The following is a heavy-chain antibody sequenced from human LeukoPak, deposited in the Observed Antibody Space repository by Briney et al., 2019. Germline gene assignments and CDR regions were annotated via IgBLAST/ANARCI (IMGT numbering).Heavy chain of an antibody. Sequence: PGGSLRLSCTASGFTFSDRYIDWVRQAPGKGLEWVGRSRNKANSYTTEYAASVKGRFTISRDESKNLLYLQMNSLTTEDTGVYYCTRCSTGTRLYYFDYWGQGTLVTVSS. CDR1: GFTFSDRY. J-gene: IGHJ4*02. CDR2: SRNKANSYTT. D-gene: IGHD1/OR15-1a*01. V-gene: IGHV3-72*01. CDR3: TRCSTGTRLYYFDY.